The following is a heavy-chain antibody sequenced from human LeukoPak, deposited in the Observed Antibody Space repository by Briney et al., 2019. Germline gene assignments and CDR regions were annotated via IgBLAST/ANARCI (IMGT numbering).Heavy chain of an antibody. CDR1: GGSLSGYY. CDR3: ARVGRYYCSGGSCYGGHYYYYYYMDV. J-gene: IGHJ6*03. Sequence: SETLSLTCAVYGGSLSGYYWSWIRQPPGKGLEWIGEINHSGSTNYNPSLKSRVTISVDTSKNQFSLKLSSVTAADTAVYYCARVGRYYCSGGSCYGGHYYYYYYMDVWGKGTTVTVSS. V-gene: IGHV4-34*01. D-gene: IGHD2-15*01. CDR2: INHSGST.